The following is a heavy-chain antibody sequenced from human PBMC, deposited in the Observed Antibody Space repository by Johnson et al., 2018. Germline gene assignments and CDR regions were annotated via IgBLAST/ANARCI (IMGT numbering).Heavy chain of an antibody. V-gene: IGHV3-74*02. J-gene: IGHJ6*02. CDR3: ARAPAVGLQYLGV. Sequence: VRLVESGGGLAKPGGSLRVSCAASGFTFINDWMHWVRPAPGKGPEWVSRINSDGSLRFCADSVKGRFTISSDNARNTLYLQMNSLRDEDTAVYFCARAPAVGLQYLGVWGQGTTVIVSS. CDR1: GFTFINDW. D-gene: IGHD5-24*01. CDR2: INSDGSLR.